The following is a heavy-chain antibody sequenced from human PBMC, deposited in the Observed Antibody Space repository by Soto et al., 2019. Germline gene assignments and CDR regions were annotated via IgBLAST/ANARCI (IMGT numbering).Heavy chain of an antibody. CDR3: ARAINGDYADAFDI. CDR1: GFSFTYYS. J-gene: IGHJ3*02. CDR2: ISGSSSYI. V-gene: IGHV3-21*01. D-gene: IGHD4-17*01. Sequence: EVQLVESGGGLVKPGGSLRLSCAASGFSFTYYSMNWIRQAPGKGLEWVSSISGSSSYIYYGDSLKGRFTTSRDNAKHSLYLQLNSLRAEDTAVYYCARAINGDYADAFDIWGQGTMVTVSS.